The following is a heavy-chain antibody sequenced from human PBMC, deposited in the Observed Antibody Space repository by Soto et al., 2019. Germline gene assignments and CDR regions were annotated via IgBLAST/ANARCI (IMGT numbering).Heavy chain of an antibody. CDR1: GFTFSSYS. D-gene: IGHD2-8*01. V-gene: IGHV3-48*02. J-gene: IGHJ6*02. Sequence: GGSLRLSCAASGFTFSSYSMNWVRQAPGKGLEKVSYISSSSSTIYYADSVKGRFTISRDNAKNSLYLQMNSLRDEDTAVYCCAREMVWEGNYYGMDVWGQGTTVTVSS. CDR2: ISSSSSTI. CDR3: AREMVWEGNYYGMDV.